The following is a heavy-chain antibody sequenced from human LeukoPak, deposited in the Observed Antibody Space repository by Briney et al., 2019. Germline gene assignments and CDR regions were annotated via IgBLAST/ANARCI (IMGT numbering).Heavy chain of an antibody. Sequence: SQTLSLTCTVSGGSINRGSYYWSWIRQPAGKGLEWIGRFHSSGSTDYNPSLKSRVTISVDTSKNQFSLKVTSVTAANTAVYYCARGGDYDSSGYYPAEHFQYWGQGTLVTVSS. CDR1: GGSINRGSYY. CDR3: ARGGDYDSSGYYPAEHFQY. J-gene: IGHJ1*01. D-gene: IGHD3-22*01. V-gene: IGHV4-61*02. CDR2: FHSSGST.